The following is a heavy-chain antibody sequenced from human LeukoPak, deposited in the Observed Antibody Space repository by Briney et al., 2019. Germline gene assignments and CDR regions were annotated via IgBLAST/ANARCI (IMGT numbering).Heavy chain of an antibody. D-gene: IGHD2-8*01. CDR2: INSDGSDT. CDR1: GFTFSRYW. CDR3: TRDDYCIDGACGFHP. Sequence: GGSLRLSCAASGFTFSRYWMHWVRQTPEKGLVWVSHINSDGSDTTYADSVKGRFTISRDNAKNTLYLQMDSLRAEDTAVYYCTRDDYCIDGACGFHPWGQGTLVTVSS. J-gene: IGHJ5*02. V-gene: IGHV3-74*01.